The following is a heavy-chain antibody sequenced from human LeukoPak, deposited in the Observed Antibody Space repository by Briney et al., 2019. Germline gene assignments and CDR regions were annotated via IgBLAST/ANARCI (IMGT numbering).Heavy chain of an antibody. J-gene: IGHJ6*02. D-gene: IGHD5-18*01. Sequence: SVKVSCKPSGYTLTSYGISLGLQAPGQGLESMGWISAYNGNTNYAQKLQGKVTMTTDASTSTAYMELRSLGSDDTAVYYCARDGGYGRRYYHHYGMEVWGQGTTVTVSS. V-gene: IGHV1-18*01. CDR1: GYTLTSYG. CDR2: ISAYNGNT. CDR3: ARDGGYGRRYYHHYGMEV.